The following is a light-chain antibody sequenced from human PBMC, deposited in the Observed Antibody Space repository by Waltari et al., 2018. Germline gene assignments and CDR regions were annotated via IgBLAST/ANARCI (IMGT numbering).Light chain of an antibody. CDR2: DVS. CDR1: SNAFGGYNF. Sequence: QSALTQPASVSGSPGQSINISCMGTSNAFGGYNFVSWYQQHPGKAPKLMIYDVSKRPSGVSNRFSGSKSGNTASLTISGLQAEDEADYYCCSYVGGGTLIFGGGTNVTVL. CDR3: CSYVGGGTLI. J-gene: IGLJ2*01. V-gene: IGLV2-23*02.